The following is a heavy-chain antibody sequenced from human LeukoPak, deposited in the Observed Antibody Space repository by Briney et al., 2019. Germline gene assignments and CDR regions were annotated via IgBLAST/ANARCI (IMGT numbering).Heavy chain of an antibody. CDR1: GFTFSGSA. D-gene: IGHD6-13*01. CDR3: TRPGIAAAGIRDY. CDR2: IRSKANSYAT. J-gene: IGHJ4*02. Sequence: GGSLKLSCAASGFTFSGSAMHWVRQASGKGLEWVGRIRSKANSYATAYAASVEGRFTISRDDSKNTAYLQMNSLKTEDTAVYYCTRPGIAAAGIRDYWGQGALVTVSS. V-gene: IGHV3-73*01.